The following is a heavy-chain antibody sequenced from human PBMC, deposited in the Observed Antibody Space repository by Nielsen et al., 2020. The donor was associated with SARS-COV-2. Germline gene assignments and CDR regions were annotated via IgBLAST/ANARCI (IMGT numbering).Heavy chain of an antibody. Sequence: GESLKISCAASGFTFSSYSMNWVRQAPGKGLEWVSSISSSSSYIYYADSVKGRFTISRDNAKNSLYLQMNSLRAEDTALYYCAKDGDGSGSYNDYWGQGTLVTVSS. V-gene: IGHV3-21*04. CDR1: GFTFSSYS. J-gene: IGHJ4*02. CDR3: AKDGDGSGSYNDY. CDR2: ISSSSSYI. D-gene: IGHD3-10*01.